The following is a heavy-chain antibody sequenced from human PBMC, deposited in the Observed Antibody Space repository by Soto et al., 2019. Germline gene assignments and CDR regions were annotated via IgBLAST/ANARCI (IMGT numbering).Heavy chain of an antibody. V-gene: IGHV4-59*01. CDR3: ARGRGYYYFDY. J-gene: IGHJ4*02. Sequence: PSETLALACTVTVGSFCSYDWSWIRQPPGKGLEWIGYIYYSGGTNYNPSLKSRVTISVDTSKNQFSLKLSSVTAADTAVYYCARGRGYYYFDYWGQGTLVTVSS. CDR2: IYYSGGT. CDR1: VGSFCSYD. D-gene: IGHD3-22*01.